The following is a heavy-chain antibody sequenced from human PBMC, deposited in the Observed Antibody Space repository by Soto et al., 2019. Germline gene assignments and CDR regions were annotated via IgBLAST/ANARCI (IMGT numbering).Heavy chain of an antibody. D-gene: IGHD3-3*01. CDR2: IYYSGST. V-gene: IGHV4-59*08. CDR1: GGSISSYY. CDR3: ARGFPLWFDP. Sequence: SETLSLTCTVSGGSISSYYWSWIRQPPGKGLEWIGYIYYSGSTYYNPSLKSRVTISVDKSKNHFSLNLSSVTAADTAVYYCARGFPLWFDPWGQGTLVTVSS. J-gene: IGHJ5*02.